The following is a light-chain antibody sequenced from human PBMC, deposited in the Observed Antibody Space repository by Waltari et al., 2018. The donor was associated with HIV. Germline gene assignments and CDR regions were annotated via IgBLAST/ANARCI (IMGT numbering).Light chain of an antibody. Sequence: VMTQSPASLSVTPGQPASISCTSSQSLLHGDGKTYLYWYRQKPGQPPQLLVYEGSSRLSRVADRFRGGGAGDEFVLESRRVEGEEVGVYECRQRVQVPVKFGGGTKVEIK. CDR2: EGS. J-gene: IGKJ4*02. V-gene: IGKV2D-29*01. CDR1: QSLLHGDGKTY. CDR3: RQRVQVPVK.